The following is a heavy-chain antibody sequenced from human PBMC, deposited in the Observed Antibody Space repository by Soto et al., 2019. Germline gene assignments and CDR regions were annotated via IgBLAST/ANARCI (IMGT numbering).Heavy chain of an antibody. Sequence: QVQLVQSGAEVKKPGSSVKVSCKASGGTFSSYAISWVRQAPGQGLEWMGGIIPISGTANYAQKFQGRVTITADESTSTAYMALSSRRSEDTAVYYCARSGVVVNGFDIWGQGTMVTVSS. CDR3: ARSGVVVNGFDI. CDR2: IIPISGTA. V-gene: IGHV1-69*12. J-gene: IGHJ3*02. CDR1: GGTFSSYA. D-gene: IGHD2-21*01.